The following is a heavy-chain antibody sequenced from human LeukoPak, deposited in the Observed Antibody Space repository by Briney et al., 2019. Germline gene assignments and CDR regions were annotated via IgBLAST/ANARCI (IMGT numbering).Heavy chain of an antibody. CDR2: IHHTGNT. D-gene: IGHD2-15*01. Sequence: SETLSLTCRVSGSSITTYTHWGWIRQSPGKGLEWIANIHHTGNTYYNPSLESRVTISVDTSKNPVSLKLSSVTAADTAVYYCARGTGYDYWGQGTLVTVSS. CDR3: ARGTGYDY. V-gene: IGHV4-38-2*02. J-gene: IGHJ4*02. CDR1: GSSITTYTH.